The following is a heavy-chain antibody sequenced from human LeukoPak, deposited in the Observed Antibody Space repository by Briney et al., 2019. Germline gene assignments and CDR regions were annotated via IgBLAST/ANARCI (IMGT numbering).Heavy chain of an antibody. J-gene: IGHJ6*02. CDR1: GFTFSSYA. D-gene: IGHD3-3*01. CDR3: ARGYDFWSGYYNDYYYGMDV. V-gene: IGHV3-7*01. Sequence: GGSLRLSCAASGFTFSSYAMSWVRQAPGKGLEWVANIKQDGSEKYYVDSVKGRFTISRDNAKNSLYLQMNSLRAEDTAVYYCARGYDFWSGYYNDYYYGMDVWGQGTTVTVSS. CDR2: IKQDGSEK.